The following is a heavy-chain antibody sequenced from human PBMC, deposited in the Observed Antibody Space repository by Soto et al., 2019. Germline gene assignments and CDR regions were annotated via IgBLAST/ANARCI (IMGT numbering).Heavy chain of an antibody. CDR3: ARRYGDPSSATGFDY. Sequence: QVQLVQSGPEVKKPGASVKVSCKASGYTFGIYSITWVRQAPGQGLEWRGGINTYSGKTYYAQKVQGRVTLTTDTSTSTAYTDMRSRGSDDTAVDYCARRYGDPSSATGFDYWGQGNLVSVAS. D-gene: IGHD2-21*02. V-gene: IGHV1-18*01. CDR1: GYTFGIYS. CDR2: INTYSGKT. J-gene: IGHJ4*02.